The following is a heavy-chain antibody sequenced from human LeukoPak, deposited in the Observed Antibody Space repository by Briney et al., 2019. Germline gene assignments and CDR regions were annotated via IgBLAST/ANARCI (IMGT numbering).Heavy chain of an antibody. V-gene: IGHV3-30-3*01. CDR2: ISYDGSNK. Sequence: GGSLRLSCAASGFTFSSYAMHWVRQAPGKGLEWVAVISYDGSNKYYADSVKGRFTISRDNSKNTLYLQMNSLRAEDTAVYYCAREGQQLAIDYWGQGTLVTVSS. D-gene: IGHD6-13*01. CDR3: AREGQQLAIDY. CDR1: GFTFSSYA. J-gene: IGHJ4*02.